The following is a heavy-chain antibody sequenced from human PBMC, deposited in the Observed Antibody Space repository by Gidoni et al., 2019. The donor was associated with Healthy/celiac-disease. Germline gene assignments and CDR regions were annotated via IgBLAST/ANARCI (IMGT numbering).Heavy chain of an antibody. CDR1: GYTFPSYG. Sequence: QVQLVQSGAELKKPGASVKVSCKASGYTFPSYGISWVRQAPGPGLEWMGWISAYNGKTNYAQKLQGRVTMTTDTSTSTAYMELRSLRSDDTAVYYCARDGGLVGATTIDYWGQGTLVTVSS. J-gene: IGHJ4*02. V-gene: IGHV1-18*01. CDR3: ARDGGLVGATTIDY. D-gene: IGHD1-26*01. CDR2: ISAYNGKT.